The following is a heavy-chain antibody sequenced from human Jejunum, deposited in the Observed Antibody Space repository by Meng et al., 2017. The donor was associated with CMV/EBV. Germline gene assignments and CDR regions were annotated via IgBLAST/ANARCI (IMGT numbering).Heavy chain of an antibody. V-gene: IGHV3-74*01. Sequence: EVQLVEAGGGLVQPGGSLGLSCASSEFTFNTYWMHWVRQVPGKGLLWVSRINSDGSTTSYAESVKGRFTISRDNAKNTLYLQMNSLIAEDTAIYYCARVRDLVHWSFDLWGRGTLVTVSS. CDR1: EFTFNTYW. CDR2: INSDGSTT. J-gene: IGHJ2*01. CDR3: ARVRDLVHWSFDL.